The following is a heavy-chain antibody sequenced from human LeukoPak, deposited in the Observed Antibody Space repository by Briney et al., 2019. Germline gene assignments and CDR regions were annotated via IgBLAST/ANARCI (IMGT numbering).Heavy chain of an antibody. CDR1: GFTFSSYS. CDR2: ISSSSSYI. CDR3: ARGGDCSSTTCPYYYYMDV. J-gene: IGHJ6*03. V-gene: IGHV3-21*01. Sequence: GGSLRLSCAASGFTFSSYSMNWVRQAPGKGLEWVSSISSSSSYIYYADSVKGRFTISRDNAKNSLSLQMNSLRAEDTAVYYCARGGDCSSTTCPYYYYMDVWGKGTTVTVSS. D-gene: IGHD2-2*01.